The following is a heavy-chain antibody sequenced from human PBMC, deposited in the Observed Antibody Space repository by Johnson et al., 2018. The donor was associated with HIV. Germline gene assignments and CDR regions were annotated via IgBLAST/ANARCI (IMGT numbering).Heavy chain of an antibody. D-gene: IGHD3-22*01. CDR2: ISYDGSNK. V-gene: IGHV3-30-3*01. J-gene: IGHJ3*02. Sequence: QMLLVESGGGVVQPGRSLRLSCAASGFTFSSYAMHWVRQAPGKGLEWVAVISYDGSNKYYADSVKGRFTISRDNSKNTLYLQMNSLRAEDTAVYYCARGGLTYYYDSSGYPDAFDIWGQGTMVTVSS. CDR3: ARGGLTYYYDSSGYPDAFDI. CDR1: GFTFSSYA.